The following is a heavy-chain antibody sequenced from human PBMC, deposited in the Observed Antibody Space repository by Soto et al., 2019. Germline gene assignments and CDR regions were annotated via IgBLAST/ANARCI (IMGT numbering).Heavy chain of an antibody. CDR2: FIPIFGTT. CDR3: ARVDSSMFEGGEWFDP. Sequence: QVVQSGAEVKKPGSSVKVSCKASGGTFNRQAFSWVRQAPGQGLEWMGGFIPIFGTTDYSQKFQGRGTITADEATSTAYMELSSLTSGDTAVYYCARVDSSMFEGGEWFDPWGQGTLVTVSS. CDR1: GGTFNRQA. V-gene: IGHV1-69*12. D-gene: IGHD3-10*02. J-gene: IGHJ5*02.